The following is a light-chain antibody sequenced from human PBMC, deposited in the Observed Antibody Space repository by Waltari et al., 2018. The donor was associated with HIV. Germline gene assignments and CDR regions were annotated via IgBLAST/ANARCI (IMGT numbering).Light chain of an antibody. J-gene: IGKJ1*01. CDR3: LQHNTYPQT. CDR1: PGMRIV. CDR2: SGS. Sequence: DVQMTQSPSSLSASVGDRLTITCRASPGMRIVLVWYQQKSGKAPKTLIYSGSTLHSGVPSRFSGSASGTEFTLTISSLQPEDFATYFCLQHNTYPQTFGQGTRVEVK. V-gene: IGKV1-17*01.